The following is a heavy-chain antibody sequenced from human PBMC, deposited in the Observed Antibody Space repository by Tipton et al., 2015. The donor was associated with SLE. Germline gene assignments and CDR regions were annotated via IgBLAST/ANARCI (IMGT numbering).Heavy chain of an antibody. V-gene: IGHV4-39*07. D-gene: IGHD3-3*01. Sequence: TLSLTCTVSGASISSPSYYWDWIRQPPGKGLEWVGTVYYDGTAYYNPSLRSRVTISLDTSKNHFSLRVTSVTAADTAVYYCATVQFFNSPFWSGPGDWGQGPLVTVSS. J-gene: IGHJ1*01. CDR2: VYYDGTA. CDR3: ATVQFFNSPFWSGPGD. CDR1: GASISSPSYY.